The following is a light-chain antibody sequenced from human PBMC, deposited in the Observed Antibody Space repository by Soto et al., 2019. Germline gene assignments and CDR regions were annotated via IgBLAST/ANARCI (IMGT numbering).Light chain of an antibody. Sequence: QLVLTQSPSASASLGASVKLTCTLSSGHSDYDIAWHQQQPEKGPRYLMKLNSDGSHNKGDGIPDRFSGSSSGAERYLTISSLQSEDEADYYCQTWGAGIRVFGGGTKVTVL. CDR2: LNSDGSH. J-gene: IGLJ3*02. V-gene: IGLV4-69*01. CDR3: QTWGAGIRV. CDR1: SGHSDYD.